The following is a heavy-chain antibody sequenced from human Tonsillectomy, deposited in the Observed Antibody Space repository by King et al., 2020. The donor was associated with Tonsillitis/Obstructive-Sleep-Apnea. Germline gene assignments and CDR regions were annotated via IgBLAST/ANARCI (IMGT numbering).Heavy chain of an antibody. J-gene: IGHJ6*03. CDR2: ISSSSSTI. CDR1: GFTFSSYS. V-gene: IGHV3-48*02. CDR3: ARAFNTSPSQTTVTTGAYYYYMDV. Sequence: VQLVESGGGLVQPGGSLRLSCAASGFTFSSYSMNWVRQAPGKGLEWVSYISSSSSTIYYADSVKGRFTISRDNAKNSLYLQMNSLRDEDTAVYYCARAFNTSPSQTTVTTGAYYYYMDVWGKGTTVTVSS. D-gene: IGHD4-17*01.